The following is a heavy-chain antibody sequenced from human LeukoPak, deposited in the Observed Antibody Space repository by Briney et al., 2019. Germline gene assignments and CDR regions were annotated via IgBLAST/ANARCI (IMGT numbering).Heavy chain of an antibody. D-gene: IGHD5-24*01. V-gene: IGHV1-69*04. CDR3: ASRGEMANREIYFDY. CDR2: IIPIFGIA. J-gene: IGHJ4*02. Sequence: SVKVSCKASGGTFSSYAISWVRQAPGQGLEWMGRIIPIFGIANYAQKLQGRVTITADKSTSTAYMELSSLRSEDTAVYYCASRGEMANREIYFDYWGQGTLVTVSS. CDR1: GGTFSSYA.